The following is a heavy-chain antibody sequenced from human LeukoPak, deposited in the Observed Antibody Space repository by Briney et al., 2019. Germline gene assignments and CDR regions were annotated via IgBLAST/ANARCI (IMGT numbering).Heavy chain of an antibody. V-gene: IGHV4-39*01. J-gene: IGHJ4*02. D-gene: IGHD6-19*01. Sequence: SETPSLTCTVSGGSISSSSYYWGWVRQPPGKGLEWIASIYYSGSTYYNPSLKSRVTISVDTSRNQFSLKLSSVTAADTAVYYCASLAVAGLSEGYWGQGTLVIASS. CDR2: IYYSGST. CDR3: ASLAVAGLSEGY. CDR1: GGSISSSSYY.